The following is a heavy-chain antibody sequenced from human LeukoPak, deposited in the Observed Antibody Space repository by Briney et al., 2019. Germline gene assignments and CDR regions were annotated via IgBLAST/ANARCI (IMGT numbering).Heavy chain of an antibody. CDR1: GGSISSYY. CDR3: AREGYGGSYPTDPNWFDP. D-gene: IGHD1-26*01. Sequence: PSETLSLTCTVSGGSISSYYWSWIRQPPGKGLGWIGYIYYSGSTNYNPSLKSRVTISVDTSKNQFSLKLSSVTAADTAVYYCAREGYGGSYPTDPNWFDPWGQGTLVTVSS. J-gene: IGHJ5*02. CDR2: IYYSGST. V-gene: IGHV4-59*01.